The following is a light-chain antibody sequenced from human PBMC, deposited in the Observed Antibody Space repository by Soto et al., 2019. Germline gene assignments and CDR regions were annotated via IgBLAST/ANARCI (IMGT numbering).Light chain of an antibody. CDR3: QSYDSSLSGLYV. CDR2: GNS. CDR1: SSNIGAGYD. V-gene: IGLV1-40*01. Sequence: QSVLTQPPSVSGAPGQRVTISCTGSSSNIGAGYDVHWYQQLPGTAPKLLIYGNSNRPSGVPDRFSGSKSGTSASLAITGLQAEDEADYYCQSYDSSLSGLYVFVTGT. J-gene: IGLJ1*01.